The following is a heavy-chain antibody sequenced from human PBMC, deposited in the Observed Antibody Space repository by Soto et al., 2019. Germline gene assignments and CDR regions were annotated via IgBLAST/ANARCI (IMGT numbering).Heavy chain of an antibody. J-gene: IGHJ4*02. CDR3: ARDFYGDYTFDY. CDR1: SYTFTGYY. V-gene: IGHV1-2*04. D-gene: IGHD4-17*01. Sequence: GXSVKVCFKASSYTFTGYYMHWVRQAPGQGLEWMGWINPNSGGTNYAQKFQGWVTMTRDTSISTAYMELSRLRSDDTAVYYCARDFYGDYTFDYWGQGTLVTVSS. CDR2: INPNSGGT.